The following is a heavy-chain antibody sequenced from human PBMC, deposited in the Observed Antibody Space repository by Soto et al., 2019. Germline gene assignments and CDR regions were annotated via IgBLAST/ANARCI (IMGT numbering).Heavy chain of an antibody. V-gene: IGHV5-51*01. CDR2: IYPGDSDT. J-gene: IGHJ3*02. D-gene: IGHD2-21*02. Sequence: GESLKISCNGSGYSFTNYWIGWVRQMPGKGLEWMGVIYPGDSDTRYNPSFEGQAIISSDKSISTVYLQWSSLKASDTAMYYCAIGGDWYFFDIWAQGTMVTVSS. CDR3: AIGGDWYFFDI. CDR1: GYSFTNYW.